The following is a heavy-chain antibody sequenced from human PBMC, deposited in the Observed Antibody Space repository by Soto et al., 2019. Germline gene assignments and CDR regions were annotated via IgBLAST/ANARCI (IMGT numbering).Heavy chain of an antibody. CDR3: ARGRIVLLGGDYYYYGMDV. V-gene: IGHV1-69*12. D-gene: IGHD2-8*01. J-gene: IGHJ6*02. CDR1: GGTFSSYA. Sequence: QVQLVQSGAEVKKPGSSVKVSCKASGGTFSSYAISWVRQAPGQGLEWMGGIIPIFGTANYAQKFQGRVTITADESTSTAYMELSSLRSEDAAVYYCARGRIVLLGGDYYYYGMDVWGQGTTVTVSS. CDR2: IIPIFGTA.